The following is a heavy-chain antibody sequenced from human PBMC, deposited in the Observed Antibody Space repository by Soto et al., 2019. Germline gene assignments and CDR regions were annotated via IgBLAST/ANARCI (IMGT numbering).Heavy chain of an antibody. D-gene: IGHD4-17*01. V-gene: IGHV3-30-3*01. CDR3: AVGYGGSRRNWFDP. Sequence: QVQLVESGGGVVKPGRFLRLSCVASGFTFRSYAMHWVRQAPGKGLEWVAGISYDGTYIYYSDSVKGQFTISRDNSKNTLYLQMNSLRAEHTAVYYCAVGYGGSRRNWFDPWGQGTLVTVSS. CDR1: GFTFRSYA. CDR2: ISYDGTYI. J-gene: IGHJ5*02.